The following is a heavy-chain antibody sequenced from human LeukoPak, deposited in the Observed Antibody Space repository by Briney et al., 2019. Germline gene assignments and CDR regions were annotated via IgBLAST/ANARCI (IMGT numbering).Heavy chain of an antibody. CDR3: ARAPSQGLATYDY. J-gene: IGHJ4*02. V-gene: IGHV1-69*04. CDR2: IIPILGIA. D-gene: IGHD6-19*01. Sequence: SVKVSCKASGGTSSSYAISWVRQAPGQGLEWMGRIIPILGIANYAQKFQGRVTITADKSTSTAYMELSSLRSEDTAVYYCARAPSQGLATYDYWGQGTLVTVSS. CDR1: GGTSSSYA.